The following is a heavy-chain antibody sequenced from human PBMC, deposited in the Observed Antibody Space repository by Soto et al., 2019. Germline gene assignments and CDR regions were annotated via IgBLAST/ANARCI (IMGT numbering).Heavy chain of an antibody. CDR3: ARDPYSGYDPYFDY. CDR1: GFTFSSYS. Sequence: PGGSLRLSCAASGFTFSSYSMNWVRQAPGKGLEWVSYISSSSSTIYYADSVKGRFTISRDNAKNSLYLQMNSLRAEDTAVYYCARDPYSGYDPYFDYWGQGTLVTVSS. J-gene: IGHJ4*02. D-gene: IGHD5-12*01. CDR2: ISSSSSTI. V-gene: IGHV3-48*01.